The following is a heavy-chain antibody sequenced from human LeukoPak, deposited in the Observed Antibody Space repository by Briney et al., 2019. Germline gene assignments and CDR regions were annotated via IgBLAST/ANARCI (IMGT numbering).Heavy chain of an antibody. CDR2: ITPSGGST. CDR1: GYTFTSYY. V-gene: IGHV1-46*01. J-gene: IGHJ5*02. Sequence: ASVKVSCKASGYTFTSYYMHWVRQAPGQGLEWMGIITPSGGSTSYAQKFQGRVTMTRDTSTSTVYMELSSLRSEDTAVYYCARDLAERGSWFDPWGQGTLVTVSS. D-gene: IGHD3-16*01. CDR3: ARDLAERGSWFDP.